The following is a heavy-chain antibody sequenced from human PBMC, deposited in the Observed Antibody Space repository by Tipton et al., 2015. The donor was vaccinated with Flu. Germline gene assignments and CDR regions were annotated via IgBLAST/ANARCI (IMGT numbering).Heavy chain of an antibody. CDR1: SASINSDRDY. V-gene: IGHV4-61*02. CDR3: ARGHPLDY. CDR2: FHISGNT. Sequence: TLSLTRSVSSASINSDRDYWTWVRQPAGRGLEWIGRFHISGNTDYNPSLKSRVTISADTSKNQFSLQLNSVTAADTAVYYCARGHPLDYWGQGTLVTVSS. J-gene: IGHJ4*02.